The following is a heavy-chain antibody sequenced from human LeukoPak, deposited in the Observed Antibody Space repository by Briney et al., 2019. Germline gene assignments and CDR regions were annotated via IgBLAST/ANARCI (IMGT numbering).Heavy chain of an antibody. D-gene: IGHD5-18*01. Sequence: LGTLSLTCAFYGGSFSGYYWSWLRQPPWKGLEGIGVINHSGSSNYNPSLTSRVTISVDTSKNQFSLKLSSVTAADTAVYYCARARGYSYGYYFDYWGQGTLVTVSS. CDR1: GGSFSGYY. CDR3: ARARGYSYGYYFDY. J-gene: IGHJ4*02. CDR2: INHSGSS. V-gene: IGHV4-34*01.